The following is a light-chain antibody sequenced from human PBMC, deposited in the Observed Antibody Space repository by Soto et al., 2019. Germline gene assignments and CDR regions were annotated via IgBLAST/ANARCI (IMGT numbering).Light chain of an antibody. V-gene: IGKV1-12*01. CDR3: QQGKSFPLT. CDR2: TAS. Sequence: DIQMTQSPSSVSASVGDRVTITCRASQDINKWLAWYQQKPGLAPNLVIYTASRLHGGGPSMFSGSASGTEFTLTIISLQPEDVATYYCQQGKSFPLTFGGGTKVES. J-gene: IGKJ4*02. CDR1: QDINKW.